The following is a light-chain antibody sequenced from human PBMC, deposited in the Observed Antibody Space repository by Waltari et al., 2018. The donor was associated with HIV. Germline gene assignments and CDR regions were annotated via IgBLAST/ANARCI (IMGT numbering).Light chain of an antibody. CDR1: SSDVGAYNY. J-gene: IGLJ1*01. V-gene: IGLV2-14*03. Sequence: QSALTQPASVCGSPGQSITLSCTGTSSDVGAYNYVSWYQHHPGKAPKLMIYDVTVRPSGVSNRFSGSKSGNTASLTISGLQAEDEADYYCSSYTTSDIYVLGSGTKVTVL. CDR2: DVT. CDR3: SSYTTSDIYV.